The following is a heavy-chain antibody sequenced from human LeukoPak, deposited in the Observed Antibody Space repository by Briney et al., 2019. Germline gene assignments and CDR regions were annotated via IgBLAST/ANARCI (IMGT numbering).Heavy chain of an antibody. CDR2: MYPNSGIT. D-gene: IGHD3-22*01. J-gene: IGHJ4*02. V-gene: IGHV1-8*01. CDR3: ARGLYYYDSNGRTPYDY. Sequence: ASVKVSCKASGYTFISYDINWVRQATGQGLEWMGWMYPNSGITGYAQKFQGRVSMTRNTSIGTAYMELSSLKSEDTAVYYCARGLYYYDSNGRTPYDYWGQGTLVTVSS. CDR1: GYTFISYD.